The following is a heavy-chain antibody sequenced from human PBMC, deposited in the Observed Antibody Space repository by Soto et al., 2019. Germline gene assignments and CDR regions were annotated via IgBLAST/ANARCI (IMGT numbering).Heavy chain of an antibody. Sequence: QLQLQESGPGLLKPSQTLSLTCAVSGGSISSGGYYWSWVRQLPGKGLEWIGSLFYGGNTYYNPSLRSRLTVSVDTSKNQFSLKLTSVTAADTAVYYCAAERSWFDPWGQGTQVTVSS. CDR3: AAERSWFDP. CDR1: GGSISSGGYY. CDR2: LFYGGNT. V-gene: IGHV4-31*11. J-gene: IGHJ5*02.